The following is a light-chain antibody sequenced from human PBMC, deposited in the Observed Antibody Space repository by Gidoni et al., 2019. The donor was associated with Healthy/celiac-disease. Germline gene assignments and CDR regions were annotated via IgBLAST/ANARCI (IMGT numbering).Light chain of an antibody. J-gene: IGKJ4*01. V-gene: IGKV1-39*01. Sequence: DIQITQSPSSLSASVGDRVTITCRASQSISSYLNWYQQKPGKAPKLLIYAASSLQSGVPSRFSGSGSGTDFTLTISSLQPEDSATYYCQQSYSTLALTFGGGTKVEIK. CDR1: QSISSY. CDR2: AAS. CDR3: QQSYSTLALT.